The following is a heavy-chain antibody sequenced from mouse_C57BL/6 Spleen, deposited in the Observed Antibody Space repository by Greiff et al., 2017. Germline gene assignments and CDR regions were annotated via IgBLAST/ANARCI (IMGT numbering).Heavy chain of an antibody. V-gene: IGHV1-55*01. CDR1: GYTFTSYW. CDR3: TRGGYGSSYFAWFAY. CDR2: IYPGSGST. Sequence: VQLQQPGAELVKPGASVKMSCKASGYTFTSYWITWVKQRPGQGLEWIGDIYPGSGSTNYNEKFKSKATLTVDTSSSTAYMQLSSLTSEDSAVYYCTRGGYGSSYFAWFAYWGQGTLVTVSA. J-gene: IGHJ3*01. D-gene: IGHD1-1*01.